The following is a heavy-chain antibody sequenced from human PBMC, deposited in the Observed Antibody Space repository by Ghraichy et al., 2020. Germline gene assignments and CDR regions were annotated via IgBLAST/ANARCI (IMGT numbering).Heavy chain of an antibody. CDR1: GASFSSYY. D-gene: IGHD3-22*01. Sequence: SQTLSLTCAVSGASFSSYYWSWIRQPPGKGLEWIGEINYLGGTNYNPSLKSRVMLLVDTSKNQFSLKLYSVTAADTAVYYCASKTGGYYDNAGWGQGTLVTVSS. CDR2: INYLGGT. V-gene: IGHV4-34*01. J-gene: IGHJ4*02. CDR3: ASKTGGYYDNAG.